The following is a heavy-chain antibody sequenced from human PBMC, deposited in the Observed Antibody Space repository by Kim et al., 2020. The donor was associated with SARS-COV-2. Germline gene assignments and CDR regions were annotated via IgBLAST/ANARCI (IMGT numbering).Heavy chain of an antibody. CDR2: IYHSGSA. J-gene: IGHJ4*02. D-gene: IGHD1-26*01. Sequence: SETLSLTCTVSGGSISATDHYWHWIRQSPGRGLEWIAYIYHSGSASSNPSLKSRVTIFVDTSTSRFSLKVTSVTAADTDVYFCAGSYGSSFYWGQGTLIT. CDR1: GGSISATDHY. CDR3: AGSYGSSFY. V-gene: IGHV4-39*01.